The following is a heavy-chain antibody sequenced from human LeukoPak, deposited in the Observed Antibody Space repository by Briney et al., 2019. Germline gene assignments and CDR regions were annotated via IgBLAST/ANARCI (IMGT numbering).Heavy chain of an antibody. CDR1: GASMSTHY. J-gene: IGHJ4*02. D-gene: IGHD2-15*01. CDR3: ARAHSGLYLDS. Sequence: SETLSLTCTVSGASMSTHYWGWIRQPPGKGLEWLGYLYHSGSPTNYNPSLKSRVTMSIDTSKNQFSLTLRSVTATDTAIYYCARAHSGLYLDSWGQGTLVTVSS. CDR2: LYHSGSPT. V-gene: IGHV4-59*11.